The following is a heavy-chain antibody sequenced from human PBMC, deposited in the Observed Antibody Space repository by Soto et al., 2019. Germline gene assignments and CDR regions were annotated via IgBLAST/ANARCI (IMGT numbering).Heavy chain of an antibody. CDR3: AKMYYDFWSGYLGRYYFDY. CDR1: GFTFSSYA. CDR2: ISGSGGST. J-gene: IGHJ4*02. D-gene: IGHD3-3*01. Sequence: EVQLLESGGGLVQPGGSLRLSCAASGFTFSSYAMCWVRQAPGKGLEWVSAISGSGGSTYYADSVKGRFTISRDNSKNTLYLQMNSLRAEDTAVYYCAKMYYDFWSGYLGRYYFDYWGQGTLVTVSS. V-gene: IGHV3-23*01.